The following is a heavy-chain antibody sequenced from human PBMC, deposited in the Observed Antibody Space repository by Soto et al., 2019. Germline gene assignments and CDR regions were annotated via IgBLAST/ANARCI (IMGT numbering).Heavy chain of an antibody. CDR2: ISSYVGST. Sequence: EVQLVESGGGLVQPGGSLRLSCAASGFIFSSYAMVWVRQAPGKGLEYVSVISSYVGSTYYANSVKGRFTISRDNAKNKVYLQMGSLKPEDMAVYYCARVVSGSGGYSLDYWGQGTLVTVSS. D-gene: IGHD6-19*01. CDR3: ARVVSGSGGYSLDY. V-gene: IGHV3-64*01. CDR1: GFIFSSYA. J-gene: IGHJ4*02.